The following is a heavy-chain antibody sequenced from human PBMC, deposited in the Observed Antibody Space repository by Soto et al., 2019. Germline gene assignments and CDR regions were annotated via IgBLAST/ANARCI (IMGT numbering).Heavy chain of an antibody. CDR3: ARHAYDFWSGHPNPRYYYGMDV. CDR1: GYSFTIYW. V-gene: IGHV5-51*01. Sequence: PGESLKISCKGSGYSFTIYWIGWVRQMPGKGLEWMGIIYPGDSNTRYSPSLQGQVTISVDKSISTAYLQWSSLKATDTAMYYCARHAYDFWSGHPNPRYYYGMDVWGQGTTVTVSS. J-gene: IGHJ6*02. D-gene: IGHD3-3*01. CDR2: IYPGDSNT.